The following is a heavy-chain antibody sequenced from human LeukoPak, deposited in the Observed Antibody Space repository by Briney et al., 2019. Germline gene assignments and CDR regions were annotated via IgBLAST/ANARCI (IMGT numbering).Heavy chain of an antibody. CDR1: GGSISNYY. D-gene: IGHD3-22*01. CDR2: IYYSGST. V-gene: IGHV4-59*08. CDR3: ARLPYYYDSSGYYYYLDY. J-gene: IGHJ4*02. Sequence: PSETLSLTCTVSGGSISNYYWSWIRQPPGKGLEWIGYIYYSGSTNYNPSLKSRVTISVDTSKNQFSLKLSSVTAADTAVYYCARLPYYYDSSGYYYYLDYWGQGTLVTVST.